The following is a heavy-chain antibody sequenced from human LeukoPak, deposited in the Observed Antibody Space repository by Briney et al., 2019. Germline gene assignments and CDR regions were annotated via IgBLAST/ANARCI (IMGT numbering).Heavy chain of an antibody. Sequence: GGSLRLSCAASGFTLSSYWMHWVRQDPGKGLVWVSRLDTDGRTTNYADSVKGRFTISRGSAKNTLYLQMNSLKTEDTAVYYCTTDYDILTGHGAFDIWGQGTMVTVSS. D-gene: IGHD3-9*01. CDR3: TTDYDILTGHGAFDI. CDR2: LDTDGRTT. V-gene: IGHV3-74*01. CDR1: GFTLSSYW. J-gene: IGHJ3*02.